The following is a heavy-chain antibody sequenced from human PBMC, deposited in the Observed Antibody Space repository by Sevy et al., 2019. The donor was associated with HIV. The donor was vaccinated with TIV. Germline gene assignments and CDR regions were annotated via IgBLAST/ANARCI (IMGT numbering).Heavy chain of an antibody. CDR3: AKGSRATGSAFDI. D-gene: IGHD2-15*01. CDR1: GFIFTNYG. J-gene: IGHJ3*02. CDR2: ISHDGSLK. Sequence: GGYLRLSCAASGFIFTNYGMHWVRQAPGKGLEWVAVISHDGSLKYYADSVRGRVTISRDSSKNTVSLQMNSLRLEDTAVYYCAKGSRATGSAFDIWGQGTMVTVSS. V-gene: IGHV3-30*18.